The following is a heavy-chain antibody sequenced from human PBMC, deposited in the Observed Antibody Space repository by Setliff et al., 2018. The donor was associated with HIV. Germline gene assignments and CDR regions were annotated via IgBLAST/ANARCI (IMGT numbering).Heavy chain of an antibody. CDR1: GFTVSSYS. CDR3: ARGIAARPSNWYFDL. Sequence: GGSLRLSCAASGFTVSSYSMNWVRQAPGKGLEWVSSISSSSSYIYYADSVKGRFTISRDNAKNSLYLQMNSLRAEDTAVYYCARGIAARPSNWYFDLWGRGTLVTVSS. V-gene: IGHV3-21*01. D-gene: IGHD6-6*01. J-gene: IGHJ2*01. CDR2: ISSSSSYI.